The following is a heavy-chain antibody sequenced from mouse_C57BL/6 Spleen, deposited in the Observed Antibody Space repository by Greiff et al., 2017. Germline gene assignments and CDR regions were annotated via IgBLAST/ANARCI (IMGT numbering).Heavy chain of an antibody. D-gene: IGHD1-1*01. Sequence: QVQLQQSGAELLKPGASVKLSCKASGYTFTEYTIHWVKQRSGQGLEWIGWFYPGSGSIKYNEKFKDKATLTADKSSSTVYMELSSLTPEDSAVYVCARHEGASYPCDYWGQGTTLTVSS. CDR1: GYTFTEYT. J-gene: IGHJ2*01. CDR3: ARHEGASYPCDY. CDR2: FYPGSGSI. V-gene: IGHV1-62-2*01.